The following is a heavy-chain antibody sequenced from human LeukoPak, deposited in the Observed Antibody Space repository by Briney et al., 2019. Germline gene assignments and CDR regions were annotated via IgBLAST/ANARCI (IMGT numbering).Heavy chain of an antibody. J-gene: IGHJ4*02. Sequence: SETLSLTCTVSGGSVSSGGYYWSWIRQHPGKGLEWIGYIYYSGSTYYNRSLKSRVTISVDTSKNQFSLKLSSVTAADTAVYYCARGRQYQLPNWGQGTLVTVSS. CDR3: ARGRQYQLPN. D-gene: IGHD2-2*01. V-gene: IGHV4-31*03. CDR2: IYYSGST. CDR1: GGSVSSGGYY.